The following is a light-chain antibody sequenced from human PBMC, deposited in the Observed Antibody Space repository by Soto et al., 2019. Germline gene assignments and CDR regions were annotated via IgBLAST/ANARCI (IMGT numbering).Light chain of an antibody. CDR1: NIGSKS. Sequence: SYELTQPPSMSVAPGKTARITCGGNNIGSKSVHWYQQKPGQAPVLVIYYDSDRPSGIPERFSGSNSGNTATLTISRVEAGDEADYYCQVWDSSSDHYVFGTGNKVTGL. CDR3: QVWDSSSDHYV. CDR2: YDS. V-gene: IGLV3-21*04. J-gene: IGLJ1*01.